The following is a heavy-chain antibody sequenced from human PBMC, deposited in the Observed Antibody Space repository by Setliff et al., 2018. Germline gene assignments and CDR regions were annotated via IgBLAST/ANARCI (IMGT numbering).Heavy chain of an antibody. Sequence: PGESLTLSCAASGFSFRTFSMHWVRQAPGKGLEWVSSISPDSIHIYYADSVKGRFTISRDNARDSLYLHMNSLGAEDTAVYYCARSPANGGHDAFDIWGQGTMVTVSS. V-gene: IGHV3-21*01. CDR1: GFSFRTFS. D-gene: IGHD6-25*01. CDR3: ARSPANGGHDAFDI. CDR2: ISPDSIHI. J-gene: IGHJ3*02.